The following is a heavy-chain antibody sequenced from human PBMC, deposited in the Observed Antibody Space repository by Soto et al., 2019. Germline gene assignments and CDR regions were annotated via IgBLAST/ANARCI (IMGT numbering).Heavy chain of an antibody. CDR2: IYYSGST. Sequence: SETLSLTCTVSGGSISSGDYYWGWIRQRPRKGLEWIGYIYYSGSTYYNPSLKSRVTISVDTSKIQFSLKLSSVTAADTAVYYCARRWGRNFDYWGQGTLVTVSS. CDR3: ARRWGRNFDY. CDR1: GGSISSGDYY. J-gene: IGHJ4*02. D-gene: IGHD2-15*01. V-gene: IGHV4-30-4*01.